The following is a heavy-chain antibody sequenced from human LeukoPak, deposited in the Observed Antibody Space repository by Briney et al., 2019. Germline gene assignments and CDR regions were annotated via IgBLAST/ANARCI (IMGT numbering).Heavy chain of an antibody. V-gene: IGHV3-74*01. CDR3: AREGLGYSYGY. Sequence: TGGSLGLSCAASGFTFSSYWMHWVRQAPGKGLVWVSRINYDGSDTYYADSVKGRFTISRDNAKRTLYLQMKSLSAEDTAMYYCAREGLGYSYGYWGQGALVTVSS. D-gene: IGHD5-18*01. CDR2: INYDGSDT. CDR1: GFTFSSYW. J-gene: IGHJ4*02.